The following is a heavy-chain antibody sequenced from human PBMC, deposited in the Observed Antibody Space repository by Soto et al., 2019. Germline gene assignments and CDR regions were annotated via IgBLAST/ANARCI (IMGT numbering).Heavy chain of an antibody. Sequence: SETLSLTCAFYSGSFIGYYWSWIRQPPGKGLEWIGEIYHSLSIVYNPSLKSRVTISGDSSKNQFSLKLSSVTAADTAVYYCARHGGYYFDYWGQGTLVTVSS. CDR3: ARHGGYYFDY. CDR1: SGSFIGYY. D-gene: IGHD3-16*01. CDR2: IYHSLSI. J-gene: IGHJ4*02. V-gene: IGHV4-34*01.